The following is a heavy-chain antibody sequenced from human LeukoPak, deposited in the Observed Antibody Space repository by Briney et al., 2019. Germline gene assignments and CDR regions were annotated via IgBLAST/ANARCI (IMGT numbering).Heavy chain of an antibody. J-gene: IGHJ4*02. D-gene: IGHD1-7*01. CDR3: ARRGLGTTQRYFEY. Sequence: ASVKVSCKASGYTFTDYDITWVRQAPGQGLEWMGWIGAYNGHTNYAQKLQGRITVTTDTSTSTSYMELRSLRSDDTAVYYCARRGLGTTQRYFEYWGQGTLVIVSS. CDR2: IGAYNGHT. V-gene: IGHV1-18*01. CDR1: GYTFTDYD.